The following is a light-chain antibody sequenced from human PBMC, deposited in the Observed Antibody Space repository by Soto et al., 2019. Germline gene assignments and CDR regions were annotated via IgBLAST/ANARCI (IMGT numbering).Light chain of an antibody. CDR3: QQYNSYSSWT. J-gene: IGKJ1*01. CDR2: DAS. CDR1: QSISSW. Sequence: IQMTQSPSTLSASVGDRVTITCRASQSISSWLAWYQQKPGKAPKLLIYDASSLESGVPSRFSGSGSGTEFTLTISSLQPYDFATYYCQQYNSYSSWTFGQGTKVEIK. V-gene: IGKV1-5*01.